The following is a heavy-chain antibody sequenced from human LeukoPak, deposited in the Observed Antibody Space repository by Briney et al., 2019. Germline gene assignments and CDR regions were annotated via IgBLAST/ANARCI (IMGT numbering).Heavy chain of an antibody. CDR1: GYTFTSYG. V-gene: IGHV1-18*01. CDR3: ARGIAVAGSYFDL. D-gene: IGHD6-19*01. CDR2: ISVYNGNT. J-gene: IGHJ2*01. Sequence: ASVKVSCKSSGYTFTSYGISWVRQAPGQGLEWMGWISVYNGNTNYAQNLQGRATMTTDTSTSTAYMELRSLRSDDTAVYYCARGIAVAGSYFDLWGRGTLVTVSS.